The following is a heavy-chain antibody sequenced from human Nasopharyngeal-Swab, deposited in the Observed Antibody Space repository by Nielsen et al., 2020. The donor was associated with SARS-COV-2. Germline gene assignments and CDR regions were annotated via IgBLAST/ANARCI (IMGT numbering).Heavy chain of an antibody. CDR3: AREGGIAAAAPGVNY. J-gene: IGHJ4*02. Sequence: GESLKISCAASGFTFSSYGMHWVRQAPGKGLEWVAVIWHDGSNKYYADSVKGRFTISRDNSKNTLYLQMNSLRTEDTAVYYCAREGGIAAAAPGVNYWGQGTLVTVSS. CDR2: IWHDGSNK. V-gene: IGHV3-33*01. CDR1: GFTFSSYG. D-gene: IGHD6-13*01.